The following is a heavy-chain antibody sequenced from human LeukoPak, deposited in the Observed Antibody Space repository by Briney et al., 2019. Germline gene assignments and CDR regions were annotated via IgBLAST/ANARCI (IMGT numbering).Heavy chain of an antibody. D-gene: IGHD6-19*01. Sequence: SETLSPTCAVSGGSINSHYWSWIRQPPGKGLEWIGDIYYTGRNNYNPPLKSRVTISLDTSKNHLSLNLTSVLAADTAIYYCVRRDPGWNYFDYWGQGILVTVSS. CDR3: VRRDPGWNYFDY. CDR1: GGSINSHY. CDR2: IYYTGRN. V-gene: IGHV4-59*08. J-gene: IGHJ4*02.